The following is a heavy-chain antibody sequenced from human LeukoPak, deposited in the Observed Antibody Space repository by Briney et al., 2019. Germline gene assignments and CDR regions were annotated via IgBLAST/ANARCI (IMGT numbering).Heavy chain of an antibody. J-gene: IGHJ4*02. CDR3: ARHRPGHTGGPYYFDF. D-gene: IGHD6-19*01. V-gene: IGHV5-51*01. Sequence: GESLKISCKGSGYKFSSYWIGWVRQMPGKGLEWMGIIYFSDSDTRYSPSFQGQVTISADKSINTAYLQWSSLKASDTAMHYCARHRPGHTGGPYYFDFWGQGTLVTVSS. CDR1: GYKFSSYW. CDR2: IYFSDSDT.